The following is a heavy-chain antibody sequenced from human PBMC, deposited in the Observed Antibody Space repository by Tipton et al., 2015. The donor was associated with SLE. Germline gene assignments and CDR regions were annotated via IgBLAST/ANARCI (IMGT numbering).Heavy chain of an antibody. CDR2: IKEDGSDK. J-gene: IGHJ4*02. CDR1: GSVYGYTFSGLW. Sequence: SLRLSCVVSGSVYGYTFSGLWMTWVRQTPGKGLEWVANIKEDGSDKYYVDSVKGRFTVSRDNAKNSLFLQMPSRRVDDTAVYYCARGGSDSAMYWQDWGLGTLVTVSS. V-gene: IGHV3-7*01. CDR3: ARGGSDSAMYWQD. D-gene: IGHD2-8*02.